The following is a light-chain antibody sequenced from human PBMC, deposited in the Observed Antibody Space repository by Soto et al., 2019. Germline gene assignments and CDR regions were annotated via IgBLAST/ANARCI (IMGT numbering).Light chain of an antibody. V-gene: IGKV3-11*01. J-gene: IGKJ4*02. CDR3: QQRSNWPPLT. CDR1: QSVSSY. CDR2: DAS. Sequence: DIVLTQSPATLSLSPGDRATLSCRASQSVSSYLAWYQQKPGKAPRLLIYDASNMATGIPARFSGSGSGTDFSLPISSLVPEDFVVYYCQQRSNWPPLTFGGGTKVEIK.